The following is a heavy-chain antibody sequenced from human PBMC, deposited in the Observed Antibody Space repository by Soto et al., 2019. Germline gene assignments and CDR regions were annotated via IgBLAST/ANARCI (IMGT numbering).Heavy chain of an antibody. D-gene: IGHD3-3*01. CDR3: ARVTILSPYYDFWSGPRHPAFDI. CDR1: GFTFSSYS. V-gene: IGHV3-21*01. J-gene: IGHJ3*02. CDR2: ISSSSSYI. Sequence: GGSLRLSCAASGFTFSSYSMNWVRQAPGKGLEWVSSISSSSSYIYYADSVKGRFTISRDNAKNSLYLQMNSLRAEDTAVYYCARVTILSPYYDFWSGPRHPAFDIWGQGTMVTVSS.